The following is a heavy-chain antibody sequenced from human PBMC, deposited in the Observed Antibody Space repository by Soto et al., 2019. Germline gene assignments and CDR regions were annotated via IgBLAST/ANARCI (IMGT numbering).Heavy chain of an antibody. D-gene: IGHD6-19*01. J-gene: IGHJ4*02. V-gene: IGHV1-2*02. Sequence: ASVKVSCKASGYTFTGYYIHWVRQAPGQGLEWMGWISPNNGDTNYAQKFQGRVTMTRDTSTSTAYMELSSLRSDDTAVYYCARDSSGERQDYWGQGTLVTVSS. CDR1: GYTFTGYY. CDR2: ISPNNGDT. CDR3: ARDSSGERQDY.